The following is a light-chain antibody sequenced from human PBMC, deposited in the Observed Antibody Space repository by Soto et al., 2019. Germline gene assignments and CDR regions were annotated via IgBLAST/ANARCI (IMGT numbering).Light chain of an antibody. CDR1: SSDVGSYNL. CDR3: CSYAGSSTWV. J-gene: IGLJ1*01. V-gene: IGLV2-23*01. CDR2: EGG. Sequence: QSVLTQPASLSGSPGQSITISCTGTSSDVGSYNLVSWYQQHPGKAPKLMIYEGGKRPSGVSNRFSGSKSGNTASLTISGLQAEDEADYYCCSYAGSSTWVFGTGTKVTVL.